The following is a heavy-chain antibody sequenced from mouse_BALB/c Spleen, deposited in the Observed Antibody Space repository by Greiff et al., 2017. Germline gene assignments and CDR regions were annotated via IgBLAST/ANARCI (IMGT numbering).Heavy chain of an antibody. Sequence: EVMLVESGGGLVKPGGSLKLSCAASGFTFSSYAMSWVRQTPEKRLEWVASISSGGSTYYPDSVKGRFTISRDHARNILYLQMSSLRSEDTAMYYGARGLGCSDAWFAYWGQGTLVTVSA. CDR2: ISSGGST. V-gene: IGHV5-6-5*01. J-gene: IGHJ3*01. CDR1: GFTFSSYA. CDR3: ARGLGCSDAWFAY. D-gene: IGHD3-2*02.